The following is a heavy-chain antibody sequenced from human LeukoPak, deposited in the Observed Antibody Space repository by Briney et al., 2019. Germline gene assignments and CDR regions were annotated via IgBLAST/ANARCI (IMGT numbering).Heavy chain of an antibody. D-gene: IGHD4-11*01. CDR3: ATGNYGAFDI. J-gene: IGHJ3*02. CDR2: ISSTSNNI. V-gene: IGHV3-21*01. Sequence: KTGGSLRLSCAASEFTFSTYSMNWVRQAPGKGLEWVSSISSTSNNIYYGDSVKGRFTISRDNAKNSLYLQMNSLRAEDTAVYYCATGNYGAFDIWGQGTMVTVSS. CDR1: EFTFSTYS.